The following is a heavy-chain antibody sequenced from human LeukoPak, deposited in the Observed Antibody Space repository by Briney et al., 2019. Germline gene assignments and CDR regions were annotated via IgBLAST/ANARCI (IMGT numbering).Heavy chain of an antibody. CDR2: IYYSGST. CDR1: GGSVSSGSYY. CDR3: ARGRLRFLEWSTSEYFFDY. D-gene: IGHD3-3*01. J-gene: IGHJ4*02. V-gene: IGHV4-61*01. Sequence: SETLSLTCTVSGGSVSSGSYYWSWIRQPPGKGLEWIGYIYYSGSTNYNPSLTSRVTMSVDTSKNRFSLTLSFVTAADTAVYYCARGRLRFLEWSTSEYFFDYWGQGTLVTVSS.